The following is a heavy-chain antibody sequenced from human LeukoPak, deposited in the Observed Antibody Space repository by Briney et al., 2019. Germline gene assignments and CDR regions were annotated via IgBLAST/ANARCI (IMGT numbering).Heavy chain of an antibody. V-gene: IGHV4-4*07. J-gene: IGHJ5*02. Sequence: SETLSLTCTVSGGSISSYYWSWIRQPAGKGLEWIGRIYTSGSTNYNPSLKSRVTMSVDTSKNQFSLKLSSVTAADTAVYYCARDGRYYDISNWFDHWGQGTLVAVSS. CDR3: ARDGRYYDISNWFDH. D-gene: IGHD3-9*01. CDR1: GGSISSYY. CDR2: IYTSGST.